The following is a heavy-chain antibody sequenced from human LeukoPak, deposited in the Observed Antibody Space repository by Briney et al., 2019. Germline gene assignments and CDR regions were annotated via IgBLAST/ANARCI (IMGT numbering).Heavy chain of an antibody. V-gene: IGHV4-39*01. J-gene: IGHJ4*02. Sequence: TSETLSLTCSVSGGSISSSSYCWGWIRQPPGKGLEWIGTIYYSGRTYYNPTLKSRVTMSVDTSKNQFSLRLSSVTAADTAVYYCARHRSLSIAAAFGYWGQGTLVTVSS. CDR2: IYYSGRT. CDR3: ARHRSLSIAAAFGY. D-gene: IGHD6-25*01. CDR1: GGSISSSSYC.